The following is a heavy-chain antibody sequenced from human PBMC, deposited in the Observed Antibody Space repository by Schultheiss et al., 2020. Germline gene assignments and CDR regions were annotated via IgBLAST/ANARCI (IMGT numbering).Heavy chain of an antibody. D-gene: IGHD6-6*01. CDR2: IYSCGST. Sequence: WGSLRLSCAASGFTFSSYAMSWVRQAPGKGLEWVSVIYSCGSTYYADSVKGRFTISRDNSKNTLYLQMNSLRAEDTAVYYCARDIIEYSSSNSSYYYYYYGMDVWGKGTTVTVSS. CDR1: GFTFSSYA. CDR3: ARDIIEYSSSNSSYYYYYYGMDV. V-gene: IGHV3-66*03. J-gene: IGHJ6*04.